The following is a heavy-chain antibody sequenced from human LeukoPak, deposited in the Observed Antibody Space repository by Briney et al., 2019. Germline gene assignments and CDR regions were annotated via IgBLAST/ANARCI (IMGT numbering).Heavy chain of an antibody. CDR2: ISWNRGSL. Sequence: GGSLRLSCVASEFNFHDYAMHWVRQPPGKGLEWVSGISWNRGSLGYADSVKGRFIISRDNAKNSLYLQMNSLRPEDTALYYCAKDIGSGKPLGDGAFDIWGQGTMVTVTS. D-gene: IGHD3-16*01. V-gene: IGHV3-9*01. CDR3: AKDIGSGKPLGDGAFDI. J-gene: IGHJ3*02. CDR1: EFNFHDYA.